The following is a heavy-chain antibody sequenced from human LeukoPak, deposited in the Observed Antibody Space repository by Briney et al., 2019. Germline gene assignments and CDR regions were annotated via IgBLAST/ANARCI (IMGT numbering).Heavy chain of an antibody. V-gene: IGHV1-2*04. CDR2: INPNSGGT. CDR1: GYTFTGYY. Sequence: GASVKVSCKASGYTFTGYYMHWVRQAPGQGLEWMGWINPNSGGTNYAQKFQGWVTMTRDTSTSTAYMELSRLRSDDTAVYYCARGALLRYFDWLLEGGPNWFDPWGQGTLVTVSS. J-gene: IGHJ5*02. CDR3: ARGALLRYFDWLLEGGPNWFDP. D-gene: IGHD3-9*01.